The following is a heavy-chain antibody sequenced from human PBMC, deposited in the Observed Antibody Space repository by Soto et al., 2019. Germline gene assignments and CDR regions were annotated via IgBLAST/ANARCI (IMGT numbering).Heavy chain of an antibody. CDR2: IKQDGSEK. J-gene: IGHJ3*01. CDR1: GFTFSSYW. V-gene: IGHV3-7*01. Sequence: GGSLRLSCAASGFTFSSYWMSWVRQAPGKGLEWVANIKQDGSEKYYVDSVKGRFTISRDNAKNSLYLQMNSLRAEDTAVYYCARDRLLYYGSGSYFPHDAFDFWGQGTMVTVSS. CDR3: ARDRLLYYGSGSYFPHDAFDF. D-gene: IGHD3-10*01.